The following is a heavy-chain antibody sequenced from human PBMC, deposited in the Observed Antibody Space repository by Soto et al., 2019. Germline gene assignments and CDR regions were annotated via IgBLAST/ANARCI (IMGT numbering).Heavy chain of an antibody. V-gene: IGHV3-74*01. J-gene: IGHJ6*02. CDR2: INSDGSST. CDR1: GFTFSSYW. D-gene: IGHD5-12*01. CDR3: ARGISGYEYYYYGMDV. Sequence: GSLRLSCAASGFTFSSYWMHWVRQAPGKGLVWVSRINSDGSSTSYADSVKGRFTISRDNAKNTLYLQMNSLRAEDTAVYYCARGISGYEYYYYGMDVWGQGTTVTVSS.